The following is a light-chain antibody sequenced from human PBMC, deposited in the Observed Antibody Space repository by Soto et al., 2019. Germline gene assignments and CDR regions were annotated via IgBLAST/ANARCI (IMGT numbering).Light chain of an antibody. CDR2: DVT. CDR1: GNDPSDDTF. V-gene: IGLV2-14*03. Sequence: QSALTQPASVSGSPGQSITISCSGTGNDPSDDTFVSWYQQHPGNAPRLLIFDVTNRPSGVSDRFSGSKSGNAASLTISGLQAQDEADYFCFSYTTEEIPMFGGGTKLTVL. CDR3: FSYTTEEIPM. J-gene: IGLJ3*02.